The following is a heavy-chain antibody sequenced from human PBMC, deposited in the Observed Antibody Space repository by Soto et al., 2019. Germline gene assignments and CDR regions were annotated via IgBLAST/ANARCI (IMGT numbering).Heavy chain of an antibody. CDR2: ISTYNGNT. CDR1: GFTFISYG. J-gene: IGHJ5*02. V-gene: IGHV1-18*04. CDR3: ARDFYDFWSGYPPSCFDP. Sequence: ASVQVSCKASGFTFISYGIFWVRQAPGQGLEWMGWISTYNGNTNYAQKLQGRVTMTTDTSTSTAYMELRSLRADDTAVYYCARDFYDFWSGYPPSCFDPWGQGTLVTVSS. D-gene: IGHD3-3*01.